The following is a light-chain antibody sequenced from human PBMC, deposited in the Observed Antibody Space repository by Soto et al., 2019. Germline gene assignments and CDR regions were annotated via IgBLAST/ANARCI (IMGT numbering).Light chain of an antibody. CDR2: KAA. Sequence: DIHMTPSPSPLSASVRDRVAITCRASDNIAPWVAWYQQKPGKAPKLLIYKAANLADEVPSRFAGSGSGTDFTLTITRLQPDDFATYYCQHYNSFSRTFGQGTKVDIK. CDR3: QHYNSFSRT. V-gene: IGKV1-5*03. CDR1: DNIAPW. J-gene: IGKJ1*01.